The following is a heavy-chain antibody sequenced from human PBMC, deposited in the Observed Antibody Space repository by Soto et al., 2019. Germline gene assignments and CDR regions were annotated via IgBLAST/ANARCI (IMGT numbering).Heavy chain of an antibody. CDR3: ARDPGKNFI. J-gene: IGHJ3*02. CDR2: IYSGGNT. Sequence: EVQLVESGGGLVQPGGSLRLSCAVSGFSVSNNFLSWVRQAPGKGLEGVSLIYSGGNTYYADSVKGRFTISRDKSKNTVYLQMNSLRAEDTAVYYCARDPGKNFIWGQGTMVTVSS. V-gene: IGHV3-66*01. CDR1: GFSVSNNF.